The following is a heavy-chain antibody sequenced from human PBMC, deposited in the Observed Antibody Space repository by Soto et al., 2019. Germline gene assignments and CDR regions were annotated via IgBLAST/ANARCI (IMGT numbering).Heavy chain of an antibody. V-gene: IGHV3-23*01. CDR2: ITGDGGDT. Sequence: GGSLRLSCVASGFTFSSYAMSWVRQAPGKGLEWVSAITGDGGDTFHADSVRGRFSTSRDNTRNSFYLNMDSLRVGDTATYYGVRGTPTPGLDIWGRGTTVTVSS. CDR1: GFTFSSYA. J-gene: IGHJ6*02. CDR3: VRGTPTPGLDI. D-gene: IGHD1-1*01.